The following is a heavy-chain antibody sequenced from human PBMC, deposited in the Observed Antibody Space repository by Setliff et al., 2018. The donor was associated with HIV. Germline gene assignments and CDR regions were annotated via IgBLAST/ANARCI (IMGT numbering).Heavy chain of an antibody. CDR2: IYYSGNT. CDR1: GGSISSGGYY. CDR3: ASLNGSESPYIYYYYMDV. Sequence: PSETLSLTCTVSGGSISSGGYYWSWIRQHPGKGLEWIGYIYYSGNTYYNPALTSRAAIFVDTSKNQISLKLSSVTAADTAVYYCASLNGSESPYIYYYYMDVWGKGTTVTVSS. V-gene: IGHV4-31*03. J-gene: IGHJ6*03. D-gene: IGHD3-10*01.